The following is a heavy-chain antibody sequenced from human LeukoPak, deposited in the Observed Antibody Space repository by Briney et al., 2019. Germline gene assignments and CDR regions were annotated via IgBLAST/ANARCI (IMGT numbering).Heavy chain of an antibody. CDR3: ARGSGYDLGY. CDR2: IIPILGIA. CDR1: GGTFSSYA. Sequence: ASVKVSCKASGGTFSSYAISWVRQAPGQGLEWMGRIIPILGIANYAQKFQGRVTIKSTSTAYMELSSLRSKDTAVYYCARGSGYDLGYWGQGTLVTVSS. V-gene: IGHV1-69*04. D-gene: IGHD5-12*01. J-gene: IGHJ4*02.